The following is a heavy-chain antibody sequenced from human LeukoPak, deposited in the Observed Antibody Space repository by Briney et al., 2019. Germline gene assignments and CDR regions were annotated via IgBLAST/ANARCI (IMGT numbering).Heavy chain of an antibody. CDR1: GGSISSYY. D-gene: IGHD3-22*01. CDR2: IYYSGST. Sequence: SETLSLTCTVSGGSISSYYWSWIRQPPGKGLEWIGDIYYSGSTNYNPSLKSRVTISVDTSKNQFSLKLSSVTAADTAVYYCARDRKGRFDSSGCYWAYWYFDLWGRGTLVTVSS. V-gene: IGHV4-59*01. J-gene: IGHJ2*01. CDR3: ARDRKGRFDSSGCYWAYWYFDL.